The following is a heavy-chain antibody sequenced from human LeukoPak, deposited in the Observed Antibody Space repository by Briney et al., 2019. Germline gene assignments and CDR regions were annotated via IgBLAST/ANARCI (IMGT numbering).Heavy chain of an antibody. CDR1: GFTFSSYW. D-gene: IGHD3-10*02. CDR2: INSDGYST. Sequence: GGSLRLSCAASGFTFSSYWMHWVRQDPGKGLVWVSRINSDGYSTNYVDSVKGRFTISRDNAKNSLYLQMNSLRAEDTAVYYCAELGITMIGGVWGKGTTVTISS. V-gene: IGHV3-74*01. J-gene: IGHJ6*04. CDR3: AELGITMIGGV.